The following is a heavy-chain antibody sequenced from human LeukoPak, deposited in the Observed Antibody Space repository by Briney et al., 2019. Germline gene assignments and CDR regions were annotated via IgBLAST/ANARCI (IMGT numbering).Heavy chain of an antibody. CDR3: ARAWFGDGNWFDP. V-gene: IGHV3-7*01. D-gene: IGHD3-10*01. CDR2: IKQDGSEK. J-gene: IGHJ5*02. CDR1: GFTFSSYW. Sequence: GGSLRLSCAASGFTFSSYWMSWVRQAPGKGLEWVANIKQDGSEKYYVDSVKGRFTISRDNAKNSLYPQMNSLRAEDTAVYYCARAWFGDGNWFDPWGQGTLVTVSS.